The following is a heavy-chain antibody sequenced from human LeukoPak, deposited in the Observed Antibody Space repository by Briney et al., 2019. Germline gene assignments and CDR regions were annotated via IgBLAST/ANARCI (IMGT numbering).Heavy chain of an antibody. J-gene: IGHJ4*02. CDR1: GFTFSEYW. D-gene: IGHD3-10*01. Sequence: PGGSLRLSCAASGFTFSEYWMSWVRQVPGKGLEWVANIKQDGSEIYYVDSVKGRFTISRDNAKNSLFLQMTSLRVDDTAVYFCARDKGSGPTLLDYWGQGTLVTVSS. CDR3: ARDKGSGPTLLDY. V-gene: IGHV3-7*01. CDR2: IKQDGSEI.